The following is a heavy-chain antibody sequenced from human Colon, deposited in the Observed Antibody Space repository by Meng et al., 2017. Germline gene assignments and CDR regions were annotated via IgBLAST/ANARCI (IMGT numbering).Heavy chain of an antibody. CDR2: MWDAGTK. Sequence: GESLKISCAGSGFNISNNYMTWVRQSPEKGLEWVSVMWDAGTKVYAESFEGRFTLSRDTSKNTLFLQMNSLRPEDTAMYFCARDTPTPASGGYLDVWGQGTLVTVSS. CDR1: GFNISNNY. J-gene: IGHJ4*02. D-gene: IGHD3-16*02. V-gene: IGHV3-66*02. CDR3: ARDTPTPASGGYLDV.